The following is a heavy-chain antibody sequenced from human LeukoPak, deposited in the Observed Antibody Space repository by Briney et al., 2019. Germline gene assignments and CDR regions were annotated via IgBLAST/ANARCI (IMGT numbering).Heavy chain of an antibody. D-gene: IGHD7-27*01. V-gene: IGHV3-23*01. CDR2: ISTSGGST. CDR1: GFTFSGHA. CDR3: AKDRPGEAWFDY. J-gene: IGHJ4*02. Sequence: GRSLSLSCAASGFTFSGHAMSWVRQAPGKGLEWVSGISTSGGSTYYGNSVKGRFAISGDNSKNMVYLQMNSLRAEDTAVYYCAKDRPGEAWFDYWGQGTLVTVSS.